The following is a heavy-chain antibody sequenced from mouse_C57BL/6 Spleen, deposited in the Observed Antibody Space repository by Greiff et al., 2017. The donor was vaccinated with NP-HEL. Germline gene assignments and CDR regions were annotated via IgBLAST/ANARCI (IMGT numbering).Heavy chain of an antibody. V-gene: IGHV1-82*01. D-gene: IGHD1-1*01. CDR2: IYPGDGDT. J-gene: IGHJ4*01. Sequence: QVQLKQSGPELVKPGASVKISCKASGYAFSSSWMNWVKQRPGKGLEWIGRIYPGDGDTNYNGKFKGKATLTADKSSSTAYMQLSSLTSEDSAVYFCARPTVVAYYYAMEYWGQGTSVTVSS. CDR3: ARPTVVAYYYAMEY. CDR1: GYAFSSSW.